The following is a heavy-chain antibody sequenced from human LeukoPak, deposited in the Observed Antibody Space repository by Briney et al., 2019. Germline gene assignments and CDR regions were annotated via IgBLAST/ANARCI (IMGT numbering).Heavy chain of an antibody. V-gene: IGHV3-33*01. CDR2: IWYDGNTQ. D-gene: IGHD3-22*01. CDR3: ARGEFDLDSSGYPNY. Sequence: GGSLRLSCAASGFTFSTYGMHWVRQAPGKGLEWVAVIWYDGNTQYYADSVKGRFIITRDNSKDTLYLQMNSLRAEDTAVYRCARGEFDLDSSGYPNYWGQGTLVAVSS. CDR1: GFTFSTYG. J-gene: IGHJ4*02.